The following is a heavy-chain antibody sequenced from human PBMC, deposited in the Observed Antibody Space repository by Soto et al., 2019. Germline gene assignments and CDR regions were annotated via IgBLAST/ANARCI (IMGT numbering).Heavy chain of an antibody. V-gene: IGHV3-NL1*01. CDR3: AKDSRVTMVRGVIIPPGY. CDR1: GFTFSTFG. Sequence: PGGSLRLSCTASGFTFSTFGMFWVRQAPGKGLEWVAIVWGGGSHTYYADSVKGRFTISRDNSKNTLYLQMNSLRAEDTAVYYCAKDSRVTMVRGVIIPPGYWGQGTLVTVSS. J-gene: IGHJ4*02. D-gene: IGHD3-10*01. CDR2: VWGGGSHT.